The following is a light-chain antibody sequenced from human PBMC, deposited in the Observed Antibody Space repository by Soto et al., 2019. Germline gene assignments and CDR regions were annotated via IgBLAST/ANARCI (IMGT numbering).Light chain of an antibody. CDR3: QQYETFSGT. CDR1: QTVNAW. J-gene: IGKJ1*01. V-gene: IGKV1-5*01. Sequence: DIQMTQSPSTLSASLGDRVTITCRASQTVNAWLAWYQHKPGKAPKPLIYDASILESGVPARFSGSGSGTKFTLTIASLQPDDFATYYCQQYETFSGTFGPGTKGDIK. CDR2: DAS.